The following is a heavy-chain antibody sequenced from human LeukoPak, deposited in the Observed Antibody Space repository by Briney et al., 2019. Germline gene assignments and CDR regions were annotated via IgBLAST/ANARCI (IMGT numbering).Heavy chain of an antibody. CDR2: INHSGST. Sequence: SETLSLTCAVYGGSFSGYYWSWIRQPPGKGLEWIGEINHSGSTNYNPSLKSRVTISGDTSKNQFSLRLSSVTATDTAVYYCARASYSYDINGWVPFDYWGQGTLVTVSS. J-gene: IGHJ4*02. D-gene: IGHD3-22*01. CDR1: GGSFSGYY. CDR3: ARASYSYDINGWVPFDY. V-gene: IGHV4-34*01.